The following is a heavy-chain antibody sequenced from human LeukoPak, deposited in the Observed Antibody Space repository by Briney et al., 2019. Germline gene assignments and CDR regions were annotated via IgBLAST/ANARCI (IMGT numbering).Heavy chain of an antibody. V-gene: IGHV1-2*02. J-gene: IGHJ4*02. Sequence: GASVKVSCKASGYTFTGYYMYWARQAPGQGLEWMGWINPNSGGTNYAQTFQGRVTMTRDTSISTAYMELSRLRSDDTAVYYCARGLDKYDYWSGYFLAYWGQGTLVTVSS. CDR2: INPNSGGT. CDR1: GYTFTGYY. CDR3: ARGLDKYDYWSGYFLAY. D-gene: IGHD3-3*01.